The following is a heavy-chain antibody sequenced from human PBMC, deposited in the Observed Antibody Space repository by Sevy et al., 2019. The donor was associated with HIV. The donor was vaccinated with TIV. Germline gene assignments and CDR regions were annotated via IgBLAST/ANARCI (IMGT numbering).Heavy chain of an antibody. CDR2: ISNSGANT. Sequence: GGSLRLSCAASGFTFTNYGMHWLRQAPGKGLEWVSGISNSGANTYYADSVRGRFTVSRDNSKNTVYLQLNSLRAEDTAIYYCAKEWTLLSDWYGEFDYWGQGTLVTVSS. CDR3: AKEWTLLSDWYGEFDY. D-gene: IGHD6-19*01. CDR1: GFTFTNYG. V-gene: IGHV3-23*01. J-gene: IGHJ4*02.